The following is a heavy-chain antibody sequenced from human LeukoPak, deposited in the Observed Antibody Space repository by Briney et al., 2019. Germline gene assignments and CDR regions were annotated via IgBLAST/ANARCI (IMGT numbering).Heavy chain of an antibody. CDR1: GYTFSVYY. Sequence: ASVTVSCKASGYTFSVYYIHWVRQAPGQGREWLGWINPNSGDTHYVQKFQGRVTMTRDTSISTAYMELSRLTSDDTATYYCARDSTLNYWGQGTLVTVSS. V-gene: IGHV1-2*02. CDR3: ARDSTLNY. D-gene: IGHD2/OR15-2a*01. J-gene: IGHJ4*02. CDR2: INPNSGDT.